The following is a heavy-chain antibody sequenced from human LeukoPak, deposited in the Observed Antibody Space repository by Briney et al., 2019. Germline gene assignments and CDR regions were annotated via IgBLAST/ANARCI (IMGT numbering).Heavy chain of an antibody. CDR3: AGVGAGTTR. V-gene: IGHV4-38-2*01. J-gene: IGHJ4*02. CDR1: GYSISSGHY. CDR2: IFTSGST. D-gene: IGHD1-7*01. Sequence: SETLSLTCSVSGYSISSGHYWGWIRQPPGKGLEWIGRIFTSGSTDYSPSLKSRVTMSLDTSKNQFSLKLTSVTAADTAVYYCAGVGAGTTRWGQGTLVTVSS.